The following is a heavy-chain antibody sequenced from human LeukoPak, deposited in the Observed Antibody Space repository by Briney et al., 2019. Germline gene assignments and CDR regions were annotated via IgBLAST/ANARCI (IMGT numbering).Heavy chain of an antibody. CDR2: ISSSGSTI. Sequence: PGGSLRLSCAASGFTFSSYEMNWVRQAPGKGLEWVSYISSSGSTIYYADSVKGRFTISRDNAKNSLYLQMNSLGAEDTAVYYCAEEGLGGSSFSAWFDPWGQGTLVTVSS. CDR3: AEEGLGGSSFSAWFDP. J-gene: IGHJ5*02. D-gene: IGHD3-16*01. CDR1: GFTFSSYE. V-gene: IGHV3-48*03.